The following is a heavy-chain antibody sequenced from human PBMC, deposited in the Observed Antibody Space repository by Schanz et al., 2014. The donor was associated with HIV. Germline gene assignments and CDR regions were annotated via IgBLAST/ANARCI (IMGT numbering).Heavy chain of an antibody. CDR3: AKAPNYYDSSGYFDY. J-gene: IGHJ4*02. Sequence: EVQLLESGGGLVQPGRSLRLSCAASGFTFDDYAMHWVRQAPGKGLEWVSGISWNSGSIGYADSVKGRFTISRDNAKNSLYLQMNSLRAEDTALYYCAKAPNYYDSSGYFDYWGQGTLVTVSS. CDR1: GFTFDDYA. D-gene: IGHD3-22*01. CDR2: ISWNSGSI. V-gene: IGHV3-9*01.